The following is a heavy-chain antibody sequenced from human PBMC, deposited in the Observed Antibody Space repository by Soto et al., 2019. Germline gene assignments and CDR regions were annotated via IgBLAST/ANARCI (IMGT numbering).Heavy chain of an antibody. CDR3: AKDKWPNHLKDRLDV. Sequence: GSLRLSCAASGFTFDGYTMHWVRQAPGKGLEWVSLISWDGGSTYYADSVKGRFAISRDNSKNSLYLQMNSLRTEDTALYYCAKDKWPNHLKDRLDVWGQGTTVTVSS. CDR1: GFTFDGYT. V-gene: IGHV3-43*01. CDR2: ISWDGGST. D-gene: IGHD2-8*01. J-gene: IGHJ6*02.